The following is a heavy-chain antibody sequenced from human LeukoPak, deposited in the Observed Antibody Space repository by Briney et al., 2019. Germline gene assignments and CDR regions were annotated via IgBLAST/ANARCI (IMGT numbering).Heavy chain of an antibody. CDR3: ARGPTLTTVDN. CDR2: ISSSSSFM. J-gene: IGHJ4*02. Sequence: PGGSLRLSCAASGFIFSNYNMNWVRQAPGKGLEWVSSISSSSSFMKYADSPKGRFTISRDNAKNSLYLQVNSLRAEDTAVYYCARGPTLTTVDNWGQGTLVTVSS. D-gene: IGHD3-3*01. CDR1: GFIFSNYN. V-gene: IGHV3-21*01.